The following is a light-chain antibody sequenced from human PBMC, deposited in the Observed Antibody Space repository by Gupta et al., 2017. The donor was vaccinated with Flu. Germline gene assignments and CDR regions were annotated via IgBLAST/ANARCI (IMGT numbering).Light chain of an antibody. V-gene: IGKV3-20*01. Sequence: PAAQATLSGRARRTISSSHLACYLQRRGQPPRLLISDASSTATGITGRFSGSGYGTAFTLHLSRLEPADFAVYYCHPHGSSPPNPFGGGT. CDR2: DAS. J-gene: IGKJ4*01. CDR3: HPHGSSPPNP. CDR1: RTISSSH.